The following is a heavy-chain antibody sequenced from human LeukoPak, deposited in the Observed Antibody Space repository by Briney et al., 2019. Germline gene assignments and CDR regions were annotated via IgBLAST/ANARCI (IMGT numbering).Heavy chain of an antibody. Sequence: ASVKVSCKTSGYTFTSSGITWVRQAPGQGLEWMGWISTYNGYSKYAQNLQGRVTMTADTSTTTAYMELSSLRSDDTAVYYCAKNSSGGYSDYWGQGTLITVSS. CDR3: AKNSSGGYSDY. J-gene: IGHJ4*02. CDR2: ISTYNGYS. CDR1: GYTFTSSG. V-gene: IGHV1-18*01. D-gene: IGHD6-19*01.